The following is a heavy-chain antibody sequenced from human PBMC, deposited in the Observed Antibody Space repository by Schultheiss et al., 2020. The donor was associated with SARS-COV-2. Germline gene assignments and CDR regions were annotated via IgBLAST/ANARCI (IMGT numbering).Heavy chain of an antibody. CDR3: ARDLIVGATWNYFDY. Sequence: GGSLRLSCAASGFTFSSYEMNWVRQAPGKGLEWVSYISSSSSYIYYADSVKGRFTISRDNSKNTLYLQMNSLRAEDTAVYYCARDLIVGATWNYFDYWGQGALVTVAS. V-gene: IGHV3-21*05. D-gene: IGHD1-26*01. CDR1: GFTFSSYE. J-gene: IGHJ4*02. CDR2: ISSSSSYI.